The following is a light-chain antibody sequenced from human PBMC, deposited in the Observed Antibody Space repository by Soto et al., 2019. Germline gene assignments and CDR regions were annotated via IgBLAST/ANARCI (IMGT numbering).Light chain of an antibody. CDR3: AAWDDSLNGVV. Sequence: QSVLTQPPSASGTPGQRVTISCSGSSSNIGDNTVNWYQQFPRTAPKLLIHSNNERPSGVPDRFSGSKFGTSASLAISGLQSEDEADYYCAAWDDSLNGVVFGGGTQLTVL. CDR2: SNN. CDR1: SSNIGDNT. J-gene: IGLJ2*01. V-gene: IGLV1-44*01.